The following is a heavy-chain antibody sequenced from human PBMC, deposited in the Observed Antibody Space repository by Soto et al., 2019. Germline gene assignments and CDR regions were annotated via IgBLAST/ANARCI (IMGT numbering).Heavy chain of an antibody. J-gene: IGHJ4*02. Sequence: GESLKIPCKGSGYNFISYWIGWVRPMPGKGLEWMGIIYPLDSDTRYSPSFHGQVTISVDKSSNTAYLQWNSLTASDTAMYYCAIHQRAGIALAHALAYWGQGTVVTVSS. CDR2: IYPLDSDT. V-gene: IGHV5-51*01. D-gene: IGHD6-19*01. CDR3: AIHQRAGIALAHALAY. CDR1: GYNFISYW.